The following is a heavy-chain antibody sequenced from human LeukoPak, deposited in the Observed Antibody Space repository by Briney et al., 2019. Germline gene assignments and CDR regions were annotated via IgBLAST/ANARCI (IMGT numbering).Heavy chain of an antibody. CDR2: ISWNSGSI. J-gene: IGHJ4*02. CDR1: GFTFDDYA. V-gene: IGHV3-9*01. CDR3: AKGDQDGDFDY. Sequence: GRSLTLSCAASGFTFDDYAMHWVRQAPGKGLEWVSGISWNSGSIGYADSVKGRFTISRDNAKNSLYLQMNSLRAEDTALYYCAKGDQDGDFDYWGQGTLVTVSS. D-gene: IGHD2-2*01.